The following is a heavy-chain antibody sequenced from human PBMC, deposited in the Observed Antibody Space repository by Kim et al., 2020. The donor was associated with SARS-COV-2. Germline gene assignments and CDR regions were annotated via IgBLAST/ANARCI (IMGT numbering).Heavy chain of an antibody. V-gene: IGHV3-43*02. J-gene: IGHJ4*02. CDR1: GFTFDDYA. D-gene: IGHD2-21*01. CDR3: AKGCGGDCYSHYFDY. Sequence: GGSLRLSCAASGFTFDDYAMHWVRQAPGKGLEWVSLISGDGGSTYYADSVKGRFTISRDNSKNSLYLQMNSLRTEDTALYYCAKGCGGDCYSHYFDYWGQVTLVTVSS. CDR2: ISGDGGST.